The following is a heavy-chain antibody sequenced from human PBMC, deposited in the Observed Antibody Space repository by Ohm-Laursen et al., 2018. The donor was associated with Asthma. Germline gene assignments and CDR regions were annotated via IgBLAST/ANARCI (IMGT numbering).Heavy chain of an antibody. CDR1: GFTFSSYA. CDR2: ISYDGTNK. Sequence: SLRLSCAASGFTFSSYAMRWVRQAPGKGLEWVAVISYDGTNKYYADSVKGRFIISRDNSKNTLHLQMNSLRAEDTAVYCCARAPGIAAAGKDYWGQGTLLTVSS. D-gene: IGHD6-13*01. V-gene: IGHV3-30-3*01. J-gene: IGHJ4*02. CDR3: ARAPGIAAAGKDY.